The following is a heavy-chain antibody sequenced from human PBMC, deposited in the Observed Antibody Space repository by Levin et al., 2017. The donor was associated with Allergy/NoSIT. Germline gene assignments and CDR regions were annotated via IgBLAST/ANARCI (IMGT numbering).Heavy chain of an antibody. Sequence: HPGGSLRLSCAASGFTFSTYGMHWVRQAPGKGLEWVAVISYDGSNKYYADSVKGRFTISRDNSKNTLYLQMNSLRPEDTAVYYCAKDGIAAAESYFDYWGQGTLVTVSS. CDR3: AKDGIAAAESYFDY. D-gene: IGHD6-13*01. J-gene: IGHJ4*02. CDR1: GFTFSTYG. V-gene: IGHV3-30*18. CDR2: ISYDGSNK.